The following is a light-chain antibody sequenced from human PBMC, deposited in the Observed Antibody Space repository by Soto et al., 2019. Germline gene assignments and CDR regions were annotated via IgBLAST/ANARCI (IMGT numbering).Light chain of an antibody. Sequence: QSALTQPPSASGSPGQSVAISCTGTSSDVGGYNYVSWYQQHPGKAPKLMIYEVNKRPSGVPDRFSGSKSGNTASLTVSGLQAEDEADYYCAAWDDSLNGRVFGTGTKLTVL. J-gene: IGLJ1*01. CDR1: SSDVGGYNY. CDR2: EVN. CDR3: AAWDDSLNGRV. V-gene: IGLV2-8*01.